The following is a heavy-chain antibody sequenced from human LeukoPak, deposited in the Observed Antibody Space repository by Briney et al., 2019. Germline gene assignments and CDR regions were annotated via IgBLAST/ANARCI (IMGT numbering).Heavy chain of an antibody. CDR3: ARRSGSSWSSFDY. CDR2: ISGFGGST. Sequence: EAGGPLRLSCAASGFTFNNYAMNWVRQAPGKGLEWDSGISGFGGSTYYAPSVKGRLTISRDNFGNMLYLHLDSLRVEDTAIYYCARRSGSSWSSFDYWGQGALVTVSS. D-gene: IGHD6-13*01. CDR1: GFTFNNYA. J-gene: IGHJ4*02. V-gene: IGHV3-23*01.